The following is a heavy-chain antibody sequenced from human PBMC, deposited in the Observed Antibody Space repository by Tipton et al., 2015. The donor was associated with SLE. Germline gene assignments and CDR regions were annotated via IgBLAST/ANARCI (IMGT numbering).Heavy chain of an antibody. D-gene: IGHD1-26*01. CDR1: GFTVSSNY. J-gene: IGHJ4*02. V-gene: IGHV3-53*05. CDR3: ARESGSAGYFDY. CDR2: IYSGGST. Sequence: SLRLSCAASGFTVSSNYMSWVRQAPGKGLEWVSVIYSGGSTYYADSVKGRFTISSDNSKNTLYLQMNSLRAEDTAVYYCARESGSAGYFDYWGQGTLVTVSS.